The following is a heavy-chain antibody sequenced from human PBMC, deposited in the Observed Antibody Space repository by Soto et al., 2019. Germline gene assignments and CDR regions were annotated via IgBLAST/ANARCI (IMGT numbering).Heavy chain of an antibody. Sequence: QVQLQESGPGLVKPSETLTLTCTVSGGAISTGGYHWTWIRLSPGKGLEWIGSVYHTGHADYNPSLRCRLSISVDTSIIQFSLTLNSLTAADTALYYSTMERGLGASTVRGARWSDPWGQGIMVTVSS. CDR1: GGAISTGGYH. V-gene: IGHV4-31*03. CDR3: TMERGLGASTVRGARWSDP. D-gene: IGHD3-10*01. CDR2: VYHTGHA. J-gene: IGHJ5*02.